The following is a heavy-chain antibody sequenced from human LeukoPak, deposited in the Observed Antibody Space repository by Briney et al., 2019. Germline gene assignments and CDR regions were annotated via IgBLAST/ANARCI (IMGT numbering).Heavy chain of an antibody. CDR2: IRSKANSYAT. CDR1: GFNFGEFW. CDR3: TRRYYHDSSGSYRNDN. J-gene: IGHJ4*02. V-gene: IGHV3-73*01. Sequence: PGGSLRLSCAASGFNFGEFWMAWVRQASGKGLEWVGRIRSKANSYATVYGASVKGRFTISRDDSKNTAYLQMNSLQTEDTAVYYCTRRYYHDSSGSYRNDNWGQGTLVTVSS. D-gene: IGHD3-22*01.